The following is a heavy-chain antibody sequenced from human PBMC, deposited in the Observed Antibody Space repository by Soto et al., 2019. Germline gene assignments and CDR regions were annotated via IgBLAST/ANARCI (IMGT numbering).Heavy chain of an antibody. CDR3: AAKIGALGAFDI. V-gene: IGHV1-58*01. Sequence: SVKVSCNASGFTFTSSAVQWVRQARGQRLEWIGWIVVGSGNTNYAQKFQERVTITRDMSTSTAYMELSSLRSEDTAVYYCAAKIGALGAFDIWGQGTMVTVSS. CDR1: GFTFTSSA. CDR2: IVVGSGNT. J-gene: IGHJ3*02. D-gene: IGHD3-10*01.